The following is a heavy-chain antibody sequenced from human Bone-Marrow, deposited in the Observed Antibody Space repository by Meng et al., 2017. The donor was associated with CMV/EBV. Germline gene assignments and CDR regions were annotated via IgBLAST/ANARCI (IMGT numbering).Heavy chain of an antibody. Sequence: GGSLRLSCAASGFTFSSYSMNWVRQAPGKGLEWVANIKQDGSEKYYVDSVKGRFTISRDNAKNSLYLQMNSLRAEDTAVYYCASWTGYCSSTSCYYDAFDIWGQGTMVTVSS. CDR1: GFTFSSYS. D-gene: IGHD2-2*01. J-gene: IGHJ3*02. V-gene: IGHV3-7*01. CDR3: ASWTGYCSSTSCYYDAFDI. CDR2: IKQDGSEK.